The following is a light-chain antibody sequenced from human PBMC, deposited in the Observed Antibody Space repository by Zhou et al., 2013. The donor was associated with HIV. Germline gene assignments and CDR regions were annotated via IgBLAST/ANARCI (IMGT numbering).Light chain of an antibody. J-gene: IGKJ2*03. CDR1: QSISNY. Sequence: DIQMTQSPSTLSASVGDRVTITCRASQSISNYLNWYQQRPGKAPNLLIYAASTLQSGVPSRFSGSGSGTDFTLTISSLQPEDVATYYCQQSYSTPDSFGQGTKLEIK. CDR3: QQSYSTPDS. V-gene: IGKV1-39*01. CDR2: AAS.